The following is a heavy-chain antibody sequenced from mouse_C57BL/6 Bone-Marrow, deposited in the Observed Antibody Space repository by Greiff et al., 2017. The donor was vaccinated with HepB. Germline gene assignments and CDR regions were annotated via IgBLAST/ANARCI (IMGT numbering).Heavy chain of an antibody. CDR2: ISYSGST. Sequence: EVQLVESGPGMVKPSQSLSLTCTVTGYSITSGYDWHWIRHFPGNKLEWMGYISYSGSTNYNPSLKSRISITHDTSKNHFFLKLNSVTTEDTATYYCARGVDSSGPWFAYWGQGTLVTVSA. V-gene: IGHV3-1*01. CDR3: ARGVDSSGPWFAY. J-gene: IGHJ3*01. D-gene: IGHD3-2*02. CDR1: GYSITSGYD.